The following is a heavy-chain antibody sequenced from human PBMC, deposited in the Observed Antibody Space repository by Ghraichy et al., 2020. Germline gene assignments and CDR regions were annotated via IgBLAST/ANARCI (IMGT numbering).Heavy chain of an antibody. J-gene: IGHJ5*02. Sequence: GGSLRLSCAASGFMFGAFAMHWVRQTPDKRLEYVSAISSDGGSTYYADSVRGRFTISRDNSKNSLFLQMDALRAADMGVYYCARRSSGWYDHWGQGVRVTVSS. D-gene: IGHD3-22*01. V-gene: IGHV3-64*02. CDR1: GFMFGAFA. CDR3: ARRSSGWYDH. CDR2: ISSDGGST.